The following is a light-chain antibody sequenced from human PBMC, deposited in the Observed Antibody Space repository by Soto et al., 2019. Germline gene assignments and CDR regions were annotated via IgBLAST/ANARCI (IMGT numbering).Light chain of an antibody. CDR1: QSVCSRC. J-gene: IGKJ1*01. CDR3: QHYGTTPWT. Sequence: ETVLTQSPGTLSLSPGERVTLSCRASQSVCSRCFAWYQQKPGQSPRLLIYGASTRATGIPDRFSGSGSGTDFNLPISRLEPEDFAVYYCQHYGTTPWTFGQGPKVGIK. V-gene: IGKV3-20*01. CDR2: GAS.